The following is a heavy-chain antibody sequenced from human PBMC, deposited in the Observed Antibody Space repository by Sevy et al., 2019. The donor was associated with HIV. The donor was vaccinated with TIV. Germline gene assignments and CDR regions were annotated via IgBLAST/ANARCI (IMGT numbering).Heavy chain of an antibody. V-gene: IGHV5-51*01. CDR2: IYPDDSET. CDR3: ARRRYDTSGYPQYYFDL. J-gene: IGHJ4*02. CDR1: GYKFSSYW. D-gene: IGHD3-22*01. Sequence: GESLKISCKGYGYKFSSYWIGWVRQMPGKGLEWMGIIYPDDSETRYSPSLEGQVTISADKSIRTAYLHWSSLRASDTAMYFCARRRYDTSGYPQYYFDLWGQGTLVTVSS.